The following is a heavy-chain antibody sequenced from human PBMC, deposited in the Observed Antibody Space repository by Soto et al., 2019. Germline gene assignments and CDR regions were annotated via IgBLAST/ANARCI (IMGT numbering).Heavy chain of an antibody. J-gene: IGHJ4*02. Sequence: EVQLVESGGGLVKPGGSLRLSCAASGFTFSSYSMNWVRQAPGKGLEWVSSISSSSSYIYYADSVKGRFTISRDNAKNSLYLPMNSLRAEDTAVYYCARVFWSGYYTDYWGQGTLVTVSS. CDR2: ISSSSSYI. D-gene: IGHD3-3*01. CDR1: GFTFSSYS. CDR3: ARVFWSGYYTDY. V-gene: IGHV3-21*01.